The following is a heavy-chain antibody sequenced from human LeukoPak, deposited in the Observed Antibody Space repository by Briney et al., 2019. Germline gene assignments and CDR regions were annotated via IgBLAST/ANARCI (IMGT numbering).Heavy chain of an antibody. V-gene: IGHV4-31*03. D-gene: IGHD2-15*01. CDR3: ARFWSQGYCSGGSCYPPYFDY. CDR1: GGSISSGGYY. J-gene: IGHJ4*02. CDR2: IYYSGST. Sequence: SETPSLTCTVSGGSISSGGYYWSWIRQHPGKGLEWIGYIYYSGSTYYNPSLKSRVTISVDTSKNQFSLKLSSVTAADTAVYYCARFWSQGYCSGGSCYPPYFDYWGQETLVTVSS.